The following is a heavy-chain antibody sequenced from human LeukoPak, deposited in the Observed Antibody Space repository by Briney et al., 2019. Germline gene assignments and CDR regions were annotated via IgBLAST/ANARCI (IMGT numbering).Heavy chain of an antibody. D-gene: IGHD4-17*01. Sequence: PSGTLSLTCAVSGGSISSSNWWSWVRQPPGKGLEWIGEINHSGSTNYNPSLKSRVTISVDTSKNQFSLKLSSVTAADTAVYYCARVTLYGDYPDYWGQGTLVTVSS. CDR2: INHSGST. CDR1: GGSISSSNW. V-gene: IGHV4-4*02. J-gene: IGHJ4*02. CDR3: ARVTLYGDYPDY.